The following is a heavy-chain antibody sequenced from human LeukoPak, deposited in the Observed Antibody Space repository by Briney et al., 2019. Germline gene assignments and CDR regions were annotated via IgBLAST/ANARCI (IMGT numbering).Heavy chain of an antibody. J-gene: IGHJ6*02. CDR2: INHSGST. V-gene: IGHV4-34*01. Sequence: PSETLSLTCAVYGGSFSGYYWSWIRQPPGKGLEWIGEINHSGSTNYNPSLKSRVTISVDTSKNQFSLKLSSVTAADTAVYYCARGRPLRYFDWLSRNYGMDVWGQGTTVTVSS. CDR3: ARGRPLRYFDWLSRNYGMDV. CDR1: GGSFSGYY. D-gene: IGHD3-9*01.